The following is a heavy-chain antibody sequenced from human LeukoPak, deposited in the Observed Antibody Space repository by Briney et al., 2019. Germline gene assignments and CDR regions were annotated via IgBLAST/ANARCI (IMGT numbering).Heavy chain of an antibody. V-gene: IGHV1-69*13. J-gene: IGHJ4*02. CDR1: GYTFTSYG. CDR3: ATYDVLTGFEY. CDR2: IIPLKGTS. Sequence: SVKVSCKASGYTFTSYGISWVRQAPGHGLEWMGGIIPLKGTSKLTQKLQDRATISADESTNTVYMEVRSLRSEGTALYYCATYDVLTGFEYWGQGTLVIVSS. D-gene: IGHD3-9*01.